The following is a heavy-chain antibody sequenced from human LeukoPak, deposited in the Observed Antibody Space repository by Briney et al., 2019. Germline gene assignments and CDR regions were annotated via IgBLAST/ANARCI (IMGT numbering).Heavy chain of an antibody. CDR3: ATIHKTYYYDSSGQPSQSYFDY. CDR2: FDPEDGET. V-gene: IGHV1-24*01. CDR1: GYTLTELS. J-gene: IGHJ4*02. Sequence: ASVKVSCKVSGYTLTELSMHWVRQAPGKGPEWMGGFDPEDGETIYAQKFQGRVTMTEDTSTDTAYMELSSLRSEDTAVYYCATIHKTYYYDSSGQPSQSYFDYWGQGTLVTVSS. D-gene: IGHD3-22*01.